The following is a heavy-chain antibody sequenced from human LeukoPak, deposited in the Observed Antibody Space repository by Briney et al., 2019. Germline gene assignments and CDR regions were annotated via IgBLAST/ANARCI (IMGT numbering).Heavy chain of an antibody. Sequence: ASLKVSCKASGYTFTSYDINWVRQATGQGLEWMGWMNPNSGNTGYAQKFQGRVTMTRNTSISTAYMELSSLRSEDTAVYYCASPTYYYDSSGYSLEYWGQGTLVTVSS. CDR1: GYTFTSYD. V-gene: IGHV1-8*01. CDR3: ASPTYYYDSSGYSLEY. CDR2: MNPNSGNT. J-gene: IGHJ4*02. D-gene: IGHD3-22*01.